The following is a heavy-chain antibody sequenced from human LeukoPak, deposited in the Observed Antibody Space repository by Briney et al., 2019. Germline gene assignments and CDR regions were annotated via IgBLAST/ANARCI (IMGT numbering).Heavy chain of an antibody. J-gene: IGHJ5*02. CDR3: ARDRDSSGKNWFDP. D-gene: IGHD6-19*01. CDR1: GYTFTVYY. V-gene: IGHV1-2*02. CDR2: INPNSGGT. Sequence: ASVKVSCKASGYTFTVYYMHWVRQAPGQGLEWMGWINPNSGGTKYAEKFQGRVTMTRDTSISTAYMELSRLRSDDTAVYYCARDRDSSGKNWFDPWGQGTLVTVSS.